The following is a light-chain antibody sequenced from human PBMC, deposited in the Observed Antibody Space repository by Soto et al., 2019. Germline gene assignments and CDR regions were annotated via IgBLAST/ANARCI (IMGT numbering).Light chain of an antibody. J-gene: IGKJ1*01. V-gene: IGKV3-15*01. CDR3: QQYNNWPWT. Sequence: ETVMTQSPATLPVSPGGRATLSCRASQSISDTLAWYQQKPGQAPRLLIHGASTRATGFPAGFSGSGSGTDFTLTISSLQSEDFAIYYCQQYNNWPWTFGQGTKVDIK. CDR2: GAS. CDR1: QSISDT.